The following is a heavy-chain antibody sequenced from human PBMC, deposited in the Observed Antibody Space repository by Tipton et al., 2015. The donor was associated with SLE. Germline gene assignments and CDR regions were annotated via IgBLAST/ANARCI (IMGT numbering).Heavy chain of an antibody. D-gene: IGHD7-27*01. CDR1: GDSITNYY. J-gene: IGHJ4*02. V-gene: IGHV4-59*01. CDR2: IYYSGTT. CDR3: ARQGAWGSNDY. Sequence: TLSLTCTVPGDSITNYYWNWIRQPPGKGLEWIGYIYYSGTTNFNPSLKSRVTISVDTSKNQFSLNLSSVTAADTAVYYCARQGAWGSNDYWGPGTLVTVSS.